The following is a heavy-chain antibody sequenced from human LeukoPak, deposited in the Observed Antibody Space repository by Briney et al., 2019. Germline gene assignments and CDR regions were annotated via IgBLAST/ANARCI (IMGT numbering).Heavy chain of an antibody. CDR1: GYSFNSYW. Sequence: GESLKISCQGSGYSFNSYWIGWVRQMPGKGLEWMGIIYPGDSYTRYSPSFQGQVTISADKSISTAYLQWSSLRASDTAMYYCARGKYGSGSYYDYWGQGTLITVSS. V-gene: IGHV5-51*01. D-gene: IGHD3-10*01. CDR3: ARGKYGSGSYYDY. J-gene: IGHJ4*02. CDR2: IYPGDSYT.